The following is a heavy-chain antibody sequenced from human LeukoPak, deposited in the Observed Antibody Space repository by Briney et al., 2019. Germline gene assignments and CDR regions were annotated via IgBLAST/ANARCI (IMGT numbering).Heavy chain of an antibody. D-gene: IGHD4-17*01. CDR2: ISGRGGNT. J-gene: IGHJ4*02. CDR1: GFTFSSYA. Sequence: GGSLRLSCAASGFTFSSYAMNWVRQAPGKGLEWVSGISGRGGNTYYADSVKGQFTISRDNSKNTLYLQMNSLRAEDTAVCYCAKSGIGGLRGGYFDYWGQGTLVTVSS. CDR3: AKSGIGGLRGGYFDY. V-gene: IGHV3-23*01.